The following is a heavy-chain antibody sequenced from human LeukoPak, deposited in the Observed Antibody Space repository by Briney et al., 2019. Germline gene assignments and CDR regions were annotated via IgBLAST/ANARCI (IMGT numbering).Heavy chain of an antibody. CDR1: GGSISSSSYY. Sequence: MASETLSLTCTVSGGSISSSSYYWGWIRQPPGKGLEWIGSIYYSGSTYYNPPLKSRVTISVDTSKNQFSLKLSSVTAADTAVYYCARNRGVAVAGIDPWGQGTLVTVSS. J-gene: IGHJ5*02. CDR3: ARNRGVAVAGIDP. CDR2: IYYSGST. D-gene: IGHD6-19*01. V-gene: IGHV4-39*07.